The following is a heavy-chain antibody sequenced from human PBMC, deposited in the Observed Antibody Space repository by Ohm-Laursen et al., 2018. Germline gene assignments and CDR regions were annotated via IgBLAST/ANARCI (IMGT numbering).Heavy chain of an antibody. J-gene: IGHJ3*02. CDR3: ARVASYYKGGAYRAFDM. Sequence: SLRLSCAASGFTFSSHDMHWVRHATGETLERVSAIGTISDTFYADSVKRRFTISRENAKNSLYLQMNSLTVGDTAVYYCARVASYYKGGAYRAFDMWGQGTMVTVS. D-gene: IGHD3-16*01. CDR2: IGTISDT. CDR1: GFTFSSHD. V-gene: IGHV3-13*01.